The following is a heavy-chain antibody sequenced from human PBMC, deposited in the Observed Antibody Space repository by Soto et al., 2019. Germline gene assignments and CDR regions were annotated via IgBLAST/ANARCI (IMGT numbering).Heavy chain of an antibody. CDR3: ESSEEGEFDY. J-gene: IGHJ4*02. V-gene: IGHV3-48*02. Sequence: EVQLVESGGGLVQPGGSLRLTCVASGFPFSIYSMNWVRQAPGKGLEWSAYITSDTNTINYADSVKGRFNISRDNAKNLVYLQKNSLRDDATSLYFCESSEEGEFDYWGQVTVVTGSP. CDR2: ITSDTNTI. CDR1: GFPFSIYS.